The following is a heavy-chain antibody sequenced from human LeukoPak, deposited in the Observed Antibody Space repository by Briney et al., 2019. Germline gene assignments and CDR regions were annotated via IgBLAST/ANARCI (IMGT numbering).Heavy chain of an antibody. Sequence: GGSLRLSCAASGFTFSSYAMHWVRQAPGKGLEWVAVISYDGSNKYYAGSVKGRFTISRDNSKNTLYLQMNSLRAEDTAVYYCARERGDIFCTSTSCYTFAFDIWGQGTMVTVSS. J-gene: IGHJ3*02. CDR2: ISYDGSNK. V-gene: IGHV3-30-3*01. CDR1: GFTFSSYA. D-gene: IGHD2-2*02. CDR3: ARERGDIFCTSTSCYTFAFDI.